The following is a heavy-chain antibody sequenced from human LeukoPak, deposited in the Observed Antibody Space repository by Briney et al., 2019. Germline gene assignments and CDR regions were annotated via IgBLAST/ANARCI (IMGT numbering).Heavy chain of an antibody. CDR2: IYYSGST. V-gene: IGHV4-30-4*08. CDR1: GFTFSSYEMN. CDR3: ASEMYYYDSSGYPSSEYFQH. Sequence: LRLSCAASGFTFSSYEMNWVRQPPGKGLEWIGYIYYSGSTYYNPSLKSRVTISVDTSKNQFSLKLSSVTAADTAVYYCASEMYYYDSSGYPSSEYFQHWGQGTLVTVSS. J-gene: IGHJ1*01. D-gene: IGHD3-22*01.